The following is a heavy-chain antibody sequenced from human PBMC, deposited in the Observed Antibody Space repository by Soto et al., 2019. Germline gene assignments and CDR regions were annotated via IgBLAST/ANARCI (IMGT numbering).Heavy chain of an antibody. Sequence: QVQLVESGGDVVQPGRSLRLSCEVSGFFFSDYAMHWVRQAPGKGLEWVAVISYDGSTKYYAGSVKGRFTISRDNSENRRVVQMNSLRPDDTAVYYWARQQDNRSTWCRFGYWGQGTLVTVSS. D-gene: IGHD1-26*01. CDR3: ARQQDNRSTWCRFGY. J-gene: IGHJ4*02. V-gene: IGHV3-30-3*01. CDR2: ISYDGSTK. CDR1: GFFFSDYA.